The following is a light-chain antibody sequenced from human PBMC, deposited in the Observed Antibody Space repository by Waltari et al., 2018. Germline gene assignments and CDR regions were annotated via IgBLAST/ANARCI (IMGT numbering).Light chain of an antibody. Sequence: QSVLTQPPSASGTPGQRVTISCSGSSSNIGSHYGAWYQQLPATAPRLLSHRNNQRLAGTAPKRVVGGTKQRVSGVRDRLSGCKDGTSACLAVSGHRPEDEDDYYFATWDDRLSGPGGFGGGSKLTVL. CDR2: RNN. V-gene: IGLV1-47*01. CDR3: ATWDDRLSGPGG. CDR1: SSNIGSHY. J-gene: IGLJ2*01.